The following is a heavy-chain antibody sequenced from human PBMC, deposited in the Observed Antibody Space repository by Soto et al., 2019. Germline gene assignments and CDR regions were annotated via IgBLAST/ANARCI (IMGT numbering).Heavy chain of an antibody. CDR3: ARGDCVGGTCYSLAGSFYYYMDV. CDR2: INSDGSVS. CDR1: GFTFSNYW. Sequence: EVQLVESGGGLVQPGGSLRLSCAASGFTFSNYWMYWVRQAPGKGLEWVSRINSDGSVSSHADSVRGRLTISRDNVKNTLYLHMDGLRAEDTAVYFCARGDCVGGTCYSLAGSFYYYMDVWGKGTTVTV. V-gene: IGHV3-74*02. D-gene: IGHD2-15*01. J-gene: IGHJ6*03.